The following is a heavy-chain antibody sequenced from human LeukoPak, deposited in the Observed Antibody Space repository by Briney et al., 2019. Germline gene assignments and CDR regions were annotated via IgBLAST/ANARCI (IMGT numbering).Heavy chain of an antibody. V-gene: IGHV7-4-1*02. Sequence: ASVKVSCKASGYTFTSYPINWVRQAPGQGLEWMGWINTNTGNPTYAQGFTGRFVFSLDTSVNTAYLQISSLKAEDTAVYYCARVGIPYYYYMDVWGKGTTV. CDR2: INTNTGNP. D-gene: IGHD2-21*01. CDR3: ARVGIPYYYYMDV. CDR1: GYTFTSYP. J-gene: IGHJ6*03.